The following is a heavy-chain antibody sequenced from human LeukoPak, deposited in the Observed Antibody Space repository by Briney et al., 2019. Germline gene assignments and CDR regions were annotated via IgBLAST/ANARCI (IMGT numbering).Heavy chain of an antibody. J-gene: IGHJ3*02. V-gene: IGHV1-2*02. CDR2: INPNSGGT. CDR1: GYTFTGYY. CDR3: ARGGYGGNPYRAAFDI. D-gene: IGHD4-23*01. Sequence: ASVKVSCKASGYTFTGYYMHWVRQAPGQGLEWMGWINPNSGGTNYAQKFQGRVTMTRDTSISTAYMELSRLRSDDTAVYYCARGGYGGNPYRAAFDIWGQGTMVTVSS.